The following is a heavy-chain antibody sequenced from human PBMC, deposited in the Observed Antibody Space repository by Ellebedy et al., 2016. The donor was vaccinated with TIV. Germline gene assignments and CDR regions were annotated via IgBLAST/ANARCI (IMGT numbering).Heavy chain of an antibody. CDR1: GFTFSSYS. CDR3: ARDPHDPNYGDPPYYFDY. Sequence: GESLKISCAASGFTFSSYSMNWVRQAPGKGLEWVSSISSSSSYIYYADSVKGRFTISRDNAKNSLYLQMNSLRAEDTAVYYCARDPHDPNYGDPPYYFDYWGQGTLVTVSS. CDR2: ISSSSSYI. J-gene: IGHJ4*02. V-gene: IGHV3-21*01. D-gene: IGHD4-17*01.